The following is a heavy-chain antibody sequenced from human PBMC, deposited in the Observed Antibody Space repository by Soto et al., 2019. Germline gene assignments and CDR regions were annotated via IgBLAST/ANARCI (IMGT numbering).Heavy chain of an antibody. CDR2: IGTAGDT. CDR1: GCTFSSYD. V-gene: IGHV3-13*01. Sequence: EVQLVESGGGLVQPGGSLRLSCAASGCTFSSYDMHWVRQATGKGLEWVSAIGTAGDTYYPGSVKGRFTISRENAKNSLYLQMNSLRAGDTAVYYCARAIPNRHYDFWSGSDMDVWGKGTTVTVSS. J-gene: IGHJ6*04. CDR3: ARAIPNRHYDFWSGSDMDV. D-gene: IGHD3-3*01.